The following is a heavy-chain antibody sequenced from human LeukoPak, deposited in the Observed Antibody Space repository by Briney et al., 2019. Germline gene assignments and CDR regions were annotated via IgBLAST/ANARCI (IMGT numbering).Heavy chain of an antibody. V-gene: IGHV1-69*06. J-gene: IGHJ4*02. Sequence: ASVKVSCKASGGTFSSYAISWVRQAPGQGLEWMGGIIPIFGTANYAQKFQGRVTITADKSTSTAYMELSSLRSEDTAVYYCTTSDYTTGYYDYYFDYWGQGTLVTVSS. CDR2: IIPIFGTA. CDR1: GGTFSSYA. D-gene: IGHD3-22*01. CDR3: TTSDYTTGYYDYYFDY.